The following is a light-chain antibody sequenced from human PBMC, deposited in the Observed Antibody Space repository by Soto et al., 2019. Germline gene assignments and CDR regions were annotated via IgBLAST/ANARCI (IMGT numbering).Light chain of an antibody. Sequence: DIQMTQSPSSLSASVGDRVTITCRASQSISSYLNWYQQKPGKAPKLLIYAASSLQSGVPSRFSGSGSGTDFTLTISNLQPEDFASYYCQQSYSAPRTFGQGTKVEFK. CDR2: AAS. CDR1: QSISSY. V-gene: IGKV1-39*01. J-gene: IGKJ1*01. CDR3: QQSYSAPRT.